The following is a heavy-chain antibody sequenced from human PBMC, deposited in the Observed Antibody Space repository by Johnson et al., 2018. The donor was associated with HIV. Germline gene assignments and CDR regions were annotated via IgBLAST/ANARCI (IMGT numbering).Heavy chain of an antibody. CDR1: GFTFSSYG. Sequence: VQLVESGGGVVQPGGSLRLSCAASGFTFSSYGMHWVRQAPGKGLEWLTFIRYDGGNKHYADSVKGRFTISRDNSKNTLYLQMNSLRAEDTAVYYCAKDPVGATWAFDIWGQGTMVTVSS. V-gene: IGHV3-30*02. D-gene: IGHD1-26*01. CDR3: AKDPVGATWAFDI. CDR2: IRYDGGNK. J-gene: IGHJ3*02.